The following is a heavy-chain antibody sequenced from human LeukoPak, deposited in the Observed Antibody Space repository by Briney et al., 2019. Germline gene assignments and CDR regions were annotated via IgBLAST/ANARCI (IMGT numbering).Heavy chain of an antibody. CDR1: GYTLTELS. J-gene: IGHJ6*02. D-gene: IGHD3-3*01. CDR3: ARGPGYDFWSGIGLGYYYGMDV. V-gene: IGHV1-24*01. Sequence: GASVKVSCKVSGYTLTELSMHWVRQAPGKGLEWMGGFDPEDGETICAQKFQGRVTMTRNTSISTAYMELSSLRSEDTAVYYCARGPGYDFWSGIGLGYYYGMDVWGQGTTVTVSS. CDR2: FDPEDGET.